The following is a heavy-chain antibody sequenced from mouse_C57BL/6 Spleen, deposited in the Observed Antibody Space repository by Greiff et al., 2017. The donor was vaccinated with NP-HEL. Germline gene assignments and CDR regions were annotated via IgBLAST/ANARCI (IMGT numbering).Heavy chain of an antibody. D-gene: IGHD1-1*01. Sequence: QVQLQQPGAELVMPGASVKLSCKASGYTFTSYWMHWVKQRPGQGLEWIGEIDPSDSYTNYNQKFKGKSTLTVDKSSSTAYMQLSSLTSEDSAVYYCARWITTGAIDYWGQGTSVTVSS. CDR3: ARWITTGAIDY. V-gene: IGHV1-69*01. CDR1: GYTFTSYW. J-gene: IGHJ4*01. CDR2: IDPSDSYT.